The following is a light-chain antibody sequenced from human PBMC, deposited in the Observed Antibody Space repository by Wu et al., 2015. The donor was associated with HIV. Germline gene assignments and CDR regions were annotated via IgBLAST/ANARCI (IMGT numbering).Light chain of an antibody. J-gene: IGKJ1*01. CDR1: QSINTY. CDR3: RQSYRPPWT. V-gene: IGKV1-39*01. CDR2: GAS. Sequence: DIQLTQSPSSLSASVGDRVTITCRASQSINTYLNWYQQKPGKAPTLLIYGASTLQSGVPLRFSGGGSGTDFTLTITSLQREDFATYYCRQSYRPPWTFGQGTKVDI.